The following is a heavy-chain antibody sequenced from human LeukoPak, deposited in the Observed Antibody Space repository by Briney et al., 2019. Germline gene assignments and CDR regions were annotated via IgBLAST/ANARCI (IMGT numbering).Heavy chain of an antibody. CDR2: ISGSGGST. Sequence: GGSLRLSCAACGFTFRSYAMSWVRQAPGKGLEWVSSISGSGGSTYYAHCVKGRFTIYRDNYKNTLSLKMNSLSAEDTAVYYCAKYVVVTSSYYFDYWGKGTLVTVS. D-gene: IGHD2-21*02. CDR1: GFTFRSYA. J-gene: IGHJ4*02. V-gene: IGHV3-23*01. CDR3: AKYVVVTSSYYFDY.